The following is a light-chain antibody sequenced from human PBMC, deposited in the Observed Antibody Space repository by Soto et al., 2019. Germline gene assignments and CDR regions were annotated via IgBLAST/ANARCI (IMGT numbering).Light chain of an antibody. V-gene: IGLV2-14*01. Sequence: QSALTQPASVSGSPGQSITISCTGTSSDVGGYNYVSWYQQHPGKAPKLMIYDVSNRPSGVSNRFSGSKSGNTASLTISGLQAEDEAAYYCSSYTSRSTHVVFGGGTKLTVL. CDR2: DVS. J-gene: IGLJ2*01. CDR3: SSYTSRSTHVV. CDR1: SSDVGGYNY.